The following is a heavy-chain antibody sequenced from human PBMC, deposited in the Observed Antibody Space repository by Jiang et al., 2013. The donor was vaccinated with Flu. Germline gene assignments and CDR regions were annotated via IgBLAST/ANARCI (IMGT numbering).Heavy chain of an antibody. CDR2: INAGNGYT. V-gene: IGHV1-3*01. D-gene: IGHD3-22*01. Sequence: EWMGWINAGNGYTKYSQKFRGRVTFTRDTSASTAYMELSSLRSEDTAVYYCAVADYYDSSGSLDHWGQGTLVTVSS. CDR3: AVADYYDSSGSLDH. J-gene: IGHJ4*02.